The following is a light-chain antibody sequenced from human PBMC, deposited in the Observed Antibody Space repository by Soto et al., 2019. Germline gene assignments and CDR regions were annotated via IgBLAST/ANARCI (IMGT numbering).Light chain of an antibody. V-gene: IGKV3-15*01. CDR2: GAS. CDR3: QQYNNWPTWT. Sequence: EIVMTQSPATLSVSPGERATLSCRAGQSVSSNLAWYQQNPGQAPRLLIYGASTRATGIPARFSGSGSGTEFTLTISSLQSEDFAVYYCQQYNNWPTWTFGQGTKVEIK. J-gene: IGKJ1*01. CDR1: QSVSSN.